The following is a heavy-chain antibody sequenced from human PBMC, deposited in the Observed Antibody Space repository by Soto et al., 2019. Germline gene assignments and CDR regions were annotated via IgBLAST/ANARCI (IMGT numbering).Heavy chain of an antibody. J-gene: IGHJ4*02. CDR1: GHTFTSYD. D-gene: IGHD3-3*01. V-gene: IGHV1-8*01. Sequence: ASVKVSCKASGHTFTSYDINWVRQATGQGLEWMGWMNPNSGNTGYAQKFQGRVTMTRNTSISTACMELSSLRSEDTAVYYCATAFVTIFGVVTLAFDYWGQGTLVTVSS. CDR2: MNPNSGNT. CDR3: ATAFVTIFGVVTLAFDY.